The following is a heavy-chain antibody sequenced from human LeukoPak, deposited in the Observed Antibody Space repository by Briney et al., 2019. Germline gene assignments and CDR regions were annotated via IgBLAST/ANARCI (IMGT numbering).Heavy chain of an antibody. CDR2: IYYSGST. Sequence: SETLSLTCTVSGGSVSSGSYYWSWIRQPPGMGLEWIGYIYYSGSTNYNPSLKSRVTISVDTSKNQFSLKLSSVTAADTAVYYCARDREYYYDSSGYYYGMDVWGQGTTVTVSS. CDR3: ARDREYYYDSSGYYYGMDV. V-gene: IGHV4-61*01. CDR1: GGSVSSGSYY. D-gene: IGHD3-22*01. J-gene: IGHJ6*02.